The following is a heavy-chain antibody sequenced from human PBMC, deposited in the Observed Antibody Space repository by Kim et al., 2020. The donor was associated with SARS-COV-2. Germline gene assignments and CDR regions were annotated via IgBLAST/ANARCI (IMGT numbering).Heavy chain of an antibody. CDR1: RFTFSSYG. CDR2: IWYDGSNK. J-gene: IGHJ4*02. Sequence: GGSLRLSCAASRFTFSSYGRHWVRQAPGKGMEWVAVIWYDGSNKYHADSVKGRFTISRDNSKNTLYPQMNNLRAEDTAVYYCAKERRKYCSGGSCHLEYWGQGTLVTVSS. CDR3: AKERRKYCSGGSCHLEY. D-gene: IGHD2-15*01. V-gene: IGHV3-33*06.